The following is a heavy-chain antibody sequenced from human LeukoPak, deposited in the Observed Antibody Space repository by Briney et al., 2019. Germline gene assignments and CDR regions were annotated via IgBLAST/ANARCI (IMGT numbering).Heavy chain of an antibody. CDR3: ARDLSVAFEYYFDY. J-gene: IGHJ4*02. CDR2: ISAYNGNT. V-gene: IGHV1-18*01. D-gene: IGHD2-15*01. CDR1: GYTFTSYG. Sequence: ASVKVSCKASGYTFTSYGISWVRQAPGQGLEWMGWISAYNGNTNYAQKLQGRVTMTTDTSTSTAYMELSRLRSDDTAVYYCARDLSVAFEYYFDYWGQGTLVTVPS.